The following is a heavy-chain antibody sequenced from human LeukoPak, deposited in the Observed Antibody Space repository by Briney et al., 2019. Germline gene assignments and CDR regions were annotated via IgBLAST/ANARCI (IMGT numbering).Heavy chain of an antibody. CDR3: ARAAEGTALAYCGGDCYPPVDY. D-gene: IGHD2-21*02. CDR2: IYYSEST. CDR1: GGSISSYY. Sequence: SETLSLTCTVSGGSISSYYWSWIRQPPGKGLEWIGCIYYSESTNYNPSLKSRVTISVDTSKNQFSLKLSSVTAADTAVYYCARAAEGTALAYCGGDCYPPVDYWGQGTLVTVSS. V-gene: IGHV4-59*01. J-gene: IGHJ4*02.